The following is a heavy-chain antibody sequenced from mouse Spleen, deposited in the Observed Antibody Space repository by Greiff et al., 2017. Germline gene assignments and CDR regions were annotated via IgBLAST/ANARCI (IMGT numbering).Heavy chain of an antibody. J-gene: IGHJ2*01. V-gene: IGHV1-52*01. CDR3: ARRGYYYGSSYVYFDY. CDR1: GYTFTSYW. CDR2: IDPSDSET. Sequence: QVQLKQPGAELVRPGSSVKLSCKASGYTFTSYWMHWVKQRPIQGLEWIGNIDPSDSETHYNQKFKDKATLTVDKSSSTAYMQLSSLTSEDSAVYYCARRGYYYGSSYVYFDYWGQGTTLTVSS. D-gene: IGHD1-1*01.